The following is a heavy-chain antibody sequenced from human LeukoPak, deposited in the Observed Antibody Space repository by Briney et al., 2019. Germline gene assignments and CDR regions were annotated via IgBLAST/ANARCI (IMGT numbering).Heavy chain of an antibody. J-gene: IGHJ4*02. CDR1: GYTFTDYV. CDR3: ARNRGSYLVPY. Sequence: ASVKVSCKASGYTFTDYVIHWVRQAPGQRLEWMGWISTGSANRKYSQKFQGRVTFTRDTSACIVYMDLSSLRSEDTALYYCARNRGSYLVPYWGQGTLVTDSS. V-gene: IGHV1-3*04. CDR2: ISTGSANR. D-gene: IGHD1-26*01.